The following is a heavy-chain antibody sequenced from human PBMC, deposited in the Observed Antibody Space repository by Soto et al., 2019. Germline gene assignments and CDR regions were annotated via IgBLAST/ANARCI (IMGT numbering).Heavy chain of an antibody. CDR3: ARIGVSSGHESPDFDS. CDR2: ISGFNGNT. CDR1: GYTFNFYG. D-gene: IGHD3-16*01. V-gene: IGHV1-18*01. Sequence: QVQLVQSGAEVKKPWASVKVSCKASGYTFNFYGITWVRQAPGQGLEWMGWISGFNGNTNYAADLQGRVTMTTDTSTSTAYMDLRGLRSDDTAVYYCARIGVSSGHESPDFDSWGQGTLVTVSS. J-gene: IGHJ4*02.